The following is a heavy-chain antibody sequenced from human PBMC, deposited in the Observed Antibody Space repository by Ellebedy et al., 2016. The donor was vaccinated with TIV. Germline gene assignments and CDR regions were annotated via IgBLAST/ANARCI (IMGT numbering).Heavy chain of an antibody. D-gene: IGHD1-14*01. CDR3: AREAPSGSSPGAFDI. CDR1: GGSISSYY. Sequence: MPSETLSLTCTVSGGSISSYYWSWIRQPPGKGQEWIGYIYYSGSTNYNPSLKSRVTISVDTSKNQFSLKLSSVTAADTAVYYCAREAPSGSSPGAFDIWGQGTMVTVSS. CDR2: IYYSGST. V-gene: IGHV4-59*01. J-gene: IGHJ3*02.